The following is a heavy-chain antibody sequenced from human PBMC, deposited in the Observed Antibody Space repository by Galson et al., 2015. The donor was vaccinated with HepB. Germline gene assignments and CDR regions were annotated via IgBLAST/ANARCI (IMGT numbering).Heavy chain of an antibody. D-gene: IGHD1-26*01. Sequence: SLRLSCAASGFTFSSYAMHWVRQAPGKGLEWVAVISYDGSNKYYADSVKGRFTISRDNSKNTLYLQMNSLRAEDTAVYYCARDWSGSYWRYFDYWGQGTLVTVSS. V-gene: IGHV3-30-3*01. CDR3: ARDWSGSYWRYFDY. J-gene: IGHJ4*02. CDR2: ISYDGSNK. CDR1: GFTFSSYA.